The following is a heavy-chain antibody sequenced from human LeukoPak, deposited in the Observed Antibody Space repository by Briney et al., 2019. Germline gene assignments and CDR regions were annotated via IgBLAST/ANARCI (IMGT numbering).Heavy chain of an antibody. J-gene: IGHJ4*02. V-gene: IGHV1-2*02. D-gene: IGHD5-18*01. Sequence: ASVKVSCKASGYTFTGYYMHWVRQAPGQGLEWMGWINPNSGGTNYAQKFQGRVTMTRDTSISTAYMELSRLRSDDTAVYYCAREVGTDTGIQLLFDYWGQGTLDTVSS. CDR2: INPNSGGT. CDR1: GYTFTGYY. CDR3: AREVGTDTGIQLLFDY.